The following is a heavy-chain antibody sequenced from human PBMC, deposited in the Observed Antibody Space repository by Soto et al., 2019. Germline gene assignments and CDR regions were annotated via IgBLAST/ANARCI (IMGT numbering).Heavy chain of an antibody. V-gene: IGHV4-31*03. D-gene: IGHD1-26*01. CDR1: GGSISSGGYY. CDR3: ARGNFKWELRGIKWFDP. CDR2: IYYSGST. J-gene: IGHJ5*02. Sequence: QVQLQESGPGLVKPSQTLSLTCTVSGGSISSGGYYWSWIRQHPGKGLEWIGYIYYSGSTYYNPSLQSRVTISVDTSKNQFSLKLSSVTAADTAVYYCARGNFKWELRGIKWFDPWGQGTLVTVSS.